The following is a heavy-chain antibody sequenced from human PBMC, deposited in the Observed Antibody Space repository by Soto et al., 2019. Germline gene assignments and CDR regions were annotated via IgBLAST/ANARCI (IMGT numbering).Heavy chain of an antibody. D-gene: IGHD6-13*01. CDR2: IYYSGST. CDR3: ARHGPIAAAGTVFDY. Sequence: QVQLQESGPGLVKPSETLSLTCTVSGGSISNYYWSWIRQPPGKELEWIGYIYYSGSTRYNPSLKSRVTISVDTSKNQFSLKLSSVTAADTAVYYCARHGPIAAAGTVFDYWGQGTLVTVSS. V-gene: IGHV4-59*08. CDR1: GGSISNYY. J-gene: IGHJ4*02.